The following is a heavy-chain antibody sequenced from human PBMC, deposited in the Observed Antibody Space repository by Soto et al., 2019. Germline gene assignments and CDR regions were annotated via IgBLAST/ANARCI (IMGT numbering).Heavy chain of an antibody. Sequence: SETLSLTCAVSGGSISSGGYSWSWIRQPPGKGLEWIGYIYHSGSTYYNPSLKSRVTISVDRSKNQFSLKLSSVTAADTAVYYWAREVDGVTGIWFDPWGQGTLVTVSS. CDR2: IYHSGST. CDR3: AREVDGVTGIWFDP. V-gene: IGHV4-30-2*01. D-gene: IGHD2-15*01. CDR1: GGSISSGGYS. J-gene: IGHJ5*02.